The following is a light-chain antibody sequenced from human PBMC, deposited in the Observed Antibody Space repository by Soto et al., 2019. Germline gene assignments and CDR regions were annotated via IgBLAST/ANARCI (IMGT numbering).Light chain of an antibody. CDR3: QQYTTGPSPT. CDR1: LSVTSN. CDR2: GAS. V-gene: IGKV3-15*01. Sequence: VISHAPATLSVSPGERATLSCRASLSVTSNVAWYQQKPGQAPRLLLDGASTRATGIPGSFSGSESGTEFTIPISSLQSEDFGIYCSQQYTTGPSPTFGQRT. J-gene: IGKJ1*01.